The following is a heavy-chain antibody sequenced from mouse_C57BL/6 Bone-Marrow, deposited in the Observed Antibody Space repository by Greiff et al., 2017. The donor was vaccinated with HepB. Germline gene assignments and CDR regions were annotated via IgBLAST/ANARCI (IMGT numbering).Heavy chain of an antibody. D-gene: IGHD2-1*01. J-gene: IGHJ4*01. CDR1: GYTFTDHT. CDR3: AREDYYGNDYYAMDY. CDR2: IYPRDGST. Sequence: QVQLQQSDAELVKPGASVKISCKVSGYTFTDHTIHWMKQRPEQGLEWIGYIYPRDGSTKYNEKFKGKATLTADKSSSTAYMQLNSLTSEDSAVYFCAREDYYGNDYYAMDYWGQGTSVTVSS. V-gene: IGHV1-78*01.